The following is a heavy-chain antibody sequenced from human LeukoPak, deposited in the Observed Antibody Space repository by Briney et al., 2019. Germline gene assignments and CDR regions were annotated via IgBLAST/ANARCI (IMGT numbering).Heavy chain of an antibody. J-gene: IGHJ6*03. D-gene: IGHD1-26*01. CDR2: IITNTGNP. CDR1: GYTFTSYA. V-gene: IGHV7-4-1*02. Sequence: ASMKVSCKASGYTFTSYAMNWVRQAPGQGLEWMGWIITNTGNPTYAQGFTGRFVFSLDTSVSTAYLQISSLKAEDTAVYYCATRSSGSYRGGDYYYYYMDVWGKGTTVTVSS. CDR3: ATRSSGSYRGGDYYYYYMDV.